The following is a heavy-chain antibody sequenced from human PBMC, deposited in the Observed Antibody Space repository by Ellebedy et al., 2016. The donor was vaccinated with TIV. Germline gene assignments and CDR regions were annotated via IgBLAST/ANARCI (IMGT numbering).Heavy chain of an antibody. CDR3: AREDGEYSYGLDS. V-gene: IGHV2-70*11. J-gene: IGHJ4*02. CDR1: GFSLSTRGMC. D-gene: IGHD5-18*01. CDR2: IDWDEDT. Sequence: SGPTLVKPTETLTLTCTFSGFSLSTRGMCINWIRQSPGKALEWLARIDWDEDTYYSTSLQTRITISKDRSRNQVVLTMTSMDPDDSGMYFCAREDGEYSYGLDSWGQGILVTVSS.